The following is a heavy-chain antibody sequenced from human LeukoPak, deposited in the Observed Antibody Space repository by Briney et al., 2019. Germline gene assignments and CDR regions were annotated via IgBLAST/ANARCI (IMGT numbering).Heavy chain of an antibody. D-gene: IGHD2-15*01. Sequence: SQTLSLTCTVSGGSISSGDYYWSWIRQPPGKGLEWIGYIYYSGSTYYNPSLKSRVTISVDTSKNQFSLKLSSVTAADTAAYYCARKTDNTHCSGGSCYSVDAFDIWGQGTMVTVSS. CDR2: IYYSGST. CDR3: ARKTDNTHCSGGSCYSVDAFDI. V-gene: IGHV4-30-4*01. J-gene: IGHJ3*02. CDR1: GGSISSGDYY.